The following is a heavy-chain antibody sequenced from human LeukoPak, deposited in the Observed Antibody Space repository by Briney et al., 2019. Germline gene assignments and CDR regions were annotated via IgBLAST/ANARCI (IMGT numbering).Heavy chain of an antibody. CDR1: GFTFSSYE. Sequence: GGSLRLSCAASGFTFSSYEMNWVRQAPGKGLEWVSYVSSSGSTIYYADSVKGRFTISRDNARNSLYLQMNTLRAEDTAVYSCARGADGVSSNSRGWFDPWGQGTLVTVSS. CDR2: VSSSGSTI. V-gene: IGHV3-48*03. CDR3: ARGADGVSSNSRGWFDP. D-gene: IGHD2-15*01. J-gene: IGHJ5*02.